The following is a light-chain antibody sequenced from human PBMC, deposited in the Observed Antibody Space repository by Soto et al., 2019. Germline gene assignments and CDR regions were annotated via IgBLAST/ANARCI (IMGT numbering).Light chain of an antibody. J-gene: IGLJ3*02. CDR2: GSN. CDR3: AAWDGGLNAVV. CDR1: TSNIGSNF. V-gene: IGLV1-51*01. Sequence: QSALTQPPSVSAAPGQRVTISCSGTTSNIGSNFVSWYQQLPGAAPKFLIFGSNRRPSGTPDRFSASKSGTSAALDISGLQTGDEAHYYCAAWDGGLNAVVFGGGTKLTVL.